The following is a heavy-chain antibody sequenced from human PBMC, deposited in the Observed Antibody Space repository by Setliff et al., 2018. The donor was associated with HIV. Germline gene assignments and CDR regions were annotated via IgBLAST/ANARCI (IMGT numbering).Heavy chain of an antibody. CDR2: IIPILGIA. Sequence: SVKVSCKASGGTFRSYAISWVRQAPGQGLEWMGGIIPILGIANYAQKFQGRVTITADKSTSTAYMELSSLRSEDTAVYYCARQNRYYYGSGSFHNWFDPWGQGTLVTVSS. V-gene: IGHV1-69*10. CDR1: GGTFRSYA. J-gene: IGHJ5*02. CDR3: ARQNRYYYGSGSFHNWFDP. D-gene: IGHD3-10*01.